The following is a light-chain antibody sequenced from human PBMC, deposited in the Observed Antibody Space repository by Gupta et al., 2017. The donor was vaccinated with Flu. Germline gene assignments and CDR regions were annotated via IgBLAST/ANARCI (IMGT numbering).Light chain of an antibody. V-gene: IGLV3-1*01. Sequence: SYELTQPPSVSGSPGQTASSTCSGDKLVDKYASWYQQKAGQSPVLVIFQDDKRPSGIPERFSGYNSGDTATLTISGTQSMDEADYYCQAWDSRAFVFGSGTKVTVL. CDR3: QAWDSRAFV. CDR2: QDD. J-gene: IGLJ1*01. CDR1: KLVDKY.